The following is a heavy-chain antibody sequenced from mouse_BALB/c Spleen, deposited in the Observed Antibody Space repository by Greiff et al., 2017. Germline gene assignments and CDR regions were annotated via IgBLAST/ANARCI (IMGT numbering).Heavy chain of an antibody. CDR2: IRSKSNNYAT. CDR3: VREGTTPWYFDV. J-gene: IGHJ1*01. CDR1: GFTFNTYA. Sequence: EVQGVESGGGLVQPKGSLKLSCAASGFTFNTYAMNWVRQAPGKGLEWVARIRSKSNNYATYYADSVKDRFTISRDDSQSMHYLQMNNLKTEDTAMYYCVREGTTPWYFDVWGAGTTVTVSS. V-gene: IGHV10-1*02. D-gene: IGHD1-1*01.